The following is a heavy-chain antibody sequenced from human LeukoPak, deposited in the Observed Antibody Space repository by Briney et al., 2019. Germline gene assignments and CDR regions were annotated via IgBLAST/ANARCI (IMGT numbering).Heavy chain of an antibody. J-gene: IGHJ4*02. V-gene: IGHV1-18*01. CDR1: GYTFTSYD. D-gene: IGHD2-2*01. Sequence: ASVKVSCKASGYTFTSYDINWVRQATGQGLEWMGWISAYNGNTNYAQKLQGRVTMTTDTSTSTAYMELRSLRSDDTAVYYCARDCSSTSCYFRACDYWGQGTLVTVSS. CDR3: ARDCSSTSCYFRACDY. CDR2: ISAYNGNT.